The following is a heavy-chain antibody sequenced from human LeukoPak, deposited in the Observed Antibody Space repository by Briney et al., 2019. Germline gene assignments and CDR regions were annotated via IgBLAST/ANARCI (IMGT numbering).Heavy chain of an antibody. D-gene: IGHD3-22*01. CDR2: IYYSGST. CDR1: GGSISSYY. Sequence: SETLSLTCTVSGGSISSYYWSWIRQPPGKGLEWIGYIYYSGSTNYNPSLKSRVTISVDTSKNQFSLKLSSVTAVDTAVYYCASSSITMIPPAGYFQHWGQGTLVSVSS. V-gene: IGHV4-59*01. CDR3: ASSSITMIPPAGYFQH. J-gene: IGHJ1*01.